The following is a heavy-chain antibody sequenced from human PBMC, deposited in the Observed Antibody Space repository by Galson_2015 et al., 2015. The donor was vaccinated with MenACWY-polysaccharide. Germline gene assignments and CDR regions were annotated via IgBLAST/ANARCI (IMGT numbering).Heavy chain of an antibody. Sequence: RQPPGKAPEWLAHIYWDGAKRFSPSLGARLTITKDTSRDQVVLTMTDMDPVDTATYYCVRLLGGVSFDSWGQGTL. CDR3: VRLLGGVSFDS. CDR2: IYWDGAK. V-gene: IGHV2-5*02. D-gene: IGHD1-26*01. J-gene: IGHJ4*02.